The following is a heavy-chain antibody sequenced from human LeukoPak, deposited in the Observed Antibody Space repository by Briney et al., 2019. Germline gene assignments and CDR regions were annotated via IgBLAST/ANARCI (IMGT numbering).Heavy chain of an antibody. Sequence: SETMSLTCTVSGGSVSSTNYCWSWIRQPPGKGLEWIGYIYYTGTTNYNPSLKSRVTISVDTSKNQFSLKLSSVTAADAAVYYCARVGSYAFDIWGQGTMVTVSS. CDR1: GGSVSSTNYC. V-gene: IGHV4-61*01. J-gene: IGHJ3*02. CDR2: IYYTGTT. CDR3: ARVGSYAFDI.